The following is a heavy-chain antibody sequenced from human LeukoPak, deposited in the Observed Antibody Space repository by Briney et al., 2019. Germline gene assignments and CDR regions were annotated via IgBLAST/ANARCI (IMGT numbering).Heavy chain of an antibody. CDR1: GVSISSYY. Sequence: SETLSLTCTVSGVSISSYYWSWIRQPAGKGLEWIGRIHTSGSTNYNPSLKSRVTMSVDTSKNQFSLKLSSVTAADTAVYYCARDGFRFGELMYYYYYMDVWGKGTTVTISS. CDR3: ARDGFRFGELMYYYYYMDV. CDR2: IHTSGST. J-gene: IGHJ6*03. V-gene: IGHV4-4*07. D-gene: IGHD3-10*01.